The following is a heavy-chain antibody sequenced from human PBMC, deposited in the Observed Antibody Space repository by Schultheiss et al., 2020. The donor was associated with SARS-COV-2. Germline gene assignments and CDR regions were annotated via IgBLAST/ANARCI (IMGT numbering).Heavy chain of an antibody. D-gene: IGHD4-11*01. Sequence: GGSLRLSCAASGFTFSSYAMSWVRQAPGKGLEWVSYISSSGSTIYYADSVKGRFTISRDNAKNSLYLQMNSLRAEDTAVYYCARDQKLQSLDYWGQGTLVTVSS. CDR3: ARDQKLQSLDY. J-gene: IGHJ4*02. V-gene: IGHV3-48*04. CDR1: GFTFSSYA. CDR2: ISSSGSTI.